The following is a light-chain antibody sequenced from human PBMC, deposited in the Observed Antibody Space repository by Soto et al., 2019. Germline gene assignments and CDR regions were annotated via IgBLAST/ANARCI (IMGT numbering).Light chain of an antibody. CDR3: QQYGGSPRT. CDR1: QSVGGTF. Sequence: GLTQSPGTLSLSTGEGATLSCRASQSVGGTFLAWYQQKGGQAPRLLIHGASNRATGIPDRFSGSGSGTDFTLTISRLEPEDFAVYYCQQYGGSPRTFGQGTKVDIK. CDR2: GAS. J-gene: IGKJ1*01. V-gene: IGKV3-20*01.